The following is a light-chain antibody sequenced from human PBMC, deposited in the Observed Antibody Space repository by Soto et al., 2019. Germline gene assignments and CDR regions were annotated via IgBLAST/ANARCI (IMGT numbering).Light chain of an antibody. CDR3: QQSFINPLT. V-gene: IGKV1-39*01. CDR1: QRISRY. Sequence: DIQMTQSPSSLSASVGDRFTITCRASQRISRYLNWYQQNAGEPPKLLIFAASSLHSGVPSRFSGSGSGTDFTLTISRLQPEDFATYYCQQSFINPLTFGGGTKVDIK. J-gene: IGKJ4*01. CDR2: AAS.